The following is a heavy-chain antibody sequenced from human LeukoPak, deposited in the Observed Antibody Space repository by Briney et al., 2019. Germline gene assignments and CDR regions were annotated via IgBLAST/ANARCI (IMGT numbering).Heavy chain of an antibody. J-gene: IGHJ5*02. D-gene: IGHD1-26*01. CDR1: GFTFSSYW. V-gene: IGHV3-21*01. CDR3: ARDAIVGVTLGINWFDP. Sequence: GGSLRLSCAASGFTFSSYWMSWVRQAPGKGLEWVSSISSSSSYIYYADSVKGRFTISRDNAKNSLYLQMNSLRAEDTAVYYCARDAIVGVTLGINWFDPWGQGTLVTVSS. CDR2: ISSSSSYI.